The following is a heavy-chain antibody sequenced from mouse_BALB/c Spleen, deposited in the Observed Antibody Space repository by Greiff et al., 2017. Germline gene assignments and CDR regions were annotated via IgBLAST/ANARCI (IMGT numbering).Heavy chain of an antibody. CDR2: IDPYNGGT. CDR1: GYSFTGYN. Sequence: VQLQQSGPELGKPGASVKISCKASGYSFTGYNMYWVKQSHRKSLEWIGYIDPYNGGTSYNQKSKGKATLTVDKSSSTAYMQLSSLTSEDSAVYYCARSMITLCAYWGQGTLVTVSA. V-gene: IGHV1S135*01. D-gene: IGHD2-4*01. CDR3: ARSMITLCAY. J-gene: IGHJ3*01.